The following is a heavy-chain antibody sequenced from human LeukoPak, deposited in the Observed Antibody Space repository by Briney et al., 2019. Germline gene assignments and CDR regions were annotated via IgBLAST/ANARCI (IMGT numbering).Heavy chain of an antibody. J-gene: IGHJ4*02. CDR2: ISYDGSNK. CDR3: ARGTRYGSGNPSAY. V-gene: IGHV3-30*04. Sequence: GGSLRLSCAASGFTFSSYAMHWVRQAPGKGLEWVAVISYDGSNKYYADSVKGRFTISRDNPKNTLYLQMNSLRAEDTAVYYCARGTRYGSGNPSAYWGQGTLVTVSS. D-gene: IGHD3-10*01. CDR1: GFTFSSYA.